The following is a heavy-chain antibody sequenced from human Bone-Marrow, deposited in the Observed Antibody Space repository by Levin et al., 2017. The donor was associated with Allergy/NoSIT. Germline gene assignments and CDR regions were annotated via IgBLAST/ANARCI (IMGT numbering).Heavy chain of an antibody. CDR1: GGSFDTFN. CDR2: INHRGTT. CDR3: ARGRIVVGTNWLDP. D-gene: IGHD2-15*01. Sequence: ASETLSLTCGVSGGSFDTFNWSWIRQAPGKGPEWIGEINHRGTTSTNPSLESRLTISVDTSMKQFSLTLTSVTAADTAVYFCARGRIVVGTNWLDPWGQGTLVTVSS. V-gene: IGHV4-34*01. J-gene: IGHJ5*02.